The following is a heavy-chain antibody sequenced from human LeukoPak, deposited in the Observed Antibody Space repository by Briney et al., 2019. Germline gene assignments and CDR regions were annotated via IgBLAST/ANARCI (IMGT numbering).Heavy chain of an antibody. Sequence: PSETLSLTCTVSGGSISSYHWSWIRQPPGKGMEWFGYIYYSGSTKYNPSLKSRVTISVDTSKNHFALKLNSVTTAETAVYYCARVGEGYCSSTSCYEDYYYMDVWGKGTTVTVSS. J-gene: IGHJ6*03. CDR3: ARVGEGYCSSTSCYEDYYYMDV. CDR2: IYYSGST. CDR1: GGSISSYH. D-gene: IGHD2-2*01. V-gene: IGHV4-59*01.